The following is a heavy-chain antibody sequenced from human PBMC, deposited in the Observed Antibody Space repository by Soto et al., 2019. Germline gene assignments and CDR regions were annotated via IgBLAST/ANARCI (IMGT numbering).Heavy chain of an antibody. D-gene: IGHD5-12*01. V-gene: IGHV4-59*01. J-gene: IGHJ4*02. Sequence: SETLSLTCTVSGGSISNYYWSWVRQPPGKGLEWIGYIYDNENTKYNPSLKSRVTMSVDTSKNQFSLRLISVTAADTAKYFCAREGNLGRWLQPLDFWGQGTLVTVS. CDR2: IYDNENT. CDR3: AREGNLGRWLQPLDF. CDR1: GGSISNYY.